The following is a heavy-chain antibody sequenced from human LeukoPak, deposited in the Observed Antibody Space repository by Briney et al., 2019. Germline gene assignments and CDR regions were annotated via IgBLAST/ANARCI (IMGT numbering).Heavy chain of an antibody. Sequence: GGSLRLSCAASGFTFSDYYMNWIRQAPGKGLEWVSCISSSSTYTNYADSVKGRFTISRDNAKKSLYLQMNSLRAEDTAVYYCARGQQWVSYWGQGTLVTVSS. CDR2: ISSSSTYT. V-gene: IGHV3-11*05. J-gene: IGHJ4*02. CDR3: ARGQQWVSY. CDR1: GFTFSDYY. D-gene: IGHD6-19*01.